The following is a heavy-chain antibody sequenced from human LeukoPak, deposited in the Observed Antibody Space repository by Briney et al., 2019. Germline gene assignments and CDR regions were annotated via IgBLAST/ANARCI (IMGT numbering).Heavy chain of an antibody. CDR2: IKQDGSDE. D-gene: IGHD3-16*01. CDR1: GLTFRSFW. CDR3: ASGGHIDY. Sequence: GGSLRLSCAVSGLTFRSFWMSWVRQAPGQGLEWVANIKQDGSDENYVDSVRGRFTISRDNAKNSLSLQMNSLREEDTAVYYCASGGHIDYCGQGTLVTVSS. V-gene: IGHV3-7*05. J-gene: IGHJ4*02.